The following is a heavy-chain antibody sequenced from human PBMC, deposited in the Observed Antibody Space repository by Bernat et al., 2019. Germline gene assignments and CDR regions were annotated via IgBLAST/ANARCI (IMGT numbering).Heavy chain of an antibody. D-gene: IGHD5-24*01. J-gene: IGHJ4*02. CDR3: AKGGVRWLQSLGVDY. Sequence: QVQLVESGGGVVQPGRSLRLSCVASGFTFSSYGMHWVRQAPGKGLEWVAVISYDGSNKYYADSVKGRFTISRDNSKKTLYLQMNSLRAEDTAVYYCAKGGVRWLQSLGVDYWGQGTLVTVSS. V-gene: IGHV3-30*18. CDR2: ISYDGSNK. CDR1: GFTFSSYG.